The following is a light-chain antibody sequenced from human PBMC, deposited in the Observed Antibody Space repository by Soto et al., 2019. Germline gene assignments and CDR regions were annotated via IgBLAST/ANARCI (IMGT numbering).Light chain of an antibody. CDR3: QQYSDSPPT. CDR1: QRVSARY. V-gene: IGKV3-20*01. Sequence: LKLSPGTLSLSQGDRATLSCRASQRVSARYLAWYHQKPGQAPRLLIFGASDRATGIPDRFSGSGSGTDFTLTIDRLEPEDFAMYYCQQYSDSPPTFGQGTKVDI. CDR2: GAS. J-gene: IGKJ1*01.